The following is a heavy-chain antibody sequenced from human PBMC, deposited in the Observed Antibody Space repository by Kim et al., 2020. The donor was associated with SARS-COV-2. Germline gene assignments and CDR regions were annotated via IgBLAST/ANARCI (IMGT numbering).Heavy chain of an antibody. J-gene: IGHJ5*02. CDR1: GFTFSSYW. Sequence: GGSLRLSCAASGFTFSSYWMSWVRQAPGKGLEWVANIKQDGSEKYYVDSVKGRFTISRDNAKNSLYLQMNSLRAEDTAVYYCARDLDPSVGLLWFGELLSTGDWFDPWGQGTLVTVSS. D-gene: IGHD3-10*01. CDR2: IKQDGSEK. V-gene: IGHV3-7*01. CDR3: ARDLDPSVGLLWFGELLSTGDWFDP.